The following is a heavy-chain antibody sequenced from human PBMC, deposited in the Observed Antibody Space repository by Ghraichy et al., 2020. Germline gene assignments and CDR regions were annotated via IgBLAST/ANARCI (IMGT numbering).Heavy chain of an antibody. CDR2: MNPNSGNT. CDR3: ARGGHYGLFYYYGMDV. CDR1: GYTFTSYD. V-gene: IGHV1-8*01. J-gene: IGHJ6*02. D-gene: IGHD4-17*01. Sequence: ASVKVSCKASGYTFTSYDINWVRQATGQGLEWMGWMNPNSGNTGYAQKFQGRVTMTRNTSISTAYMELSSLRSEDTAVYYCARGGHYGLFYYYGMDVWGQGTTVTVSS.